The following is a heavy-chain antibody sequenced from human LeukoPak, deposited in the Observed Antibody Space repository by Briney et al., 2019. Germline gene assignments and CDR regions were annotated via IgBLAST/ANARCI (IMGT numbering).Heavy chain of an antibody. Sequence: GGSLRLSCAASGFTFSSYGMHWVRQAPGKGLEWVAFIRYDGSNKYYADSVKGRFTISRDNSKNTLYLQMNSLRAEDTAVYYCAKDWGQWLVKGVLDYWGQGTLVTVSS. CDR3: AKDWGQWLVKGVLDY. CDR2: IRYDGSNK. V-gene: IGHV3-30*02. D-gene: IGHD6-19*01. J-gene: IGHJ4*02. CDR1: GFTFSSYG.